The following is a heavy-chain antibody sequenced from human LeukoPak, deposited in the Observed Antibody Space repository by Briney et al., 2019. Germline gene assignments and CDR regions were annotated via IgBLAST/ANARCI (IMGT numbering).Heavy chain of an antibody. D-gene: IGHD6-6*01. CDR3: AKDRESSSSGFFSY. CDR2: IKQDGSEK. V-gene: IGHV3-7*01. J-gene: IGHJ4*02. Sequence: GGSLRLSCVASGITFSRHWMKWVRQAPGKGLEWVANIKQDGSEKFYVDSVKGRFTISRDNSKNTLYLQMNSLTTEDTAVYYCAKDRESSSSGFFSYWGQGTLVTVSS. CDR1: GITFSRHW.